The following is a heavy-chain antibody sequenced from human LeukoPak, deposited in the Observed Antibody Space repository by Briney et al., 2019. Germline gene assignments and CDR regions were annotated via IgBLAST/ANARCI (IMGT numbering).Heavy chain of an antibody. V-gene: IGHV4-61*08. CDR3: ARNGVGYFDWLFPFDY. CDR2: IYYSGST. J-gene: IGHJ4*02. D-gene: IGHD3-9*01. Sequence: SETLSLTCTVSGGSISSGGYYWSWIRQPPGKGLEWIGYIYYSGSTNYNPSLKSRVTISVDTSKNQFSLKLSSVTAADTAVYYCARNGVGYFDWLFPFDYWGQGTLVTVSS. CDR1: GGSISSGGYY.